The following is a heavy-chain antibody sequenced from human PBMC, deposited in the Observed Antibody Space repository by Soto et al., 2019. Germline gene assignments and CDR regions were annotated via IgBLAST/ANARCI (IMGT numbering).Heavy chain of an antibody. D-gene: IGHD6-25*01. V-gene: IGHV1-46*04. CDR1: WSTFVNCY. CDR2: INPSGGST. Sequence: KDSCQASWSTFVNCYVHWVRQAPVQGLEWMGFINPSGGSTNYAQKLQGRVTMTRDTSTSTVYMELSSLRSKDADLCYSASNAASGLYYWGQRTLVTTSS. CDR3: ASNAASGLYY. J-gene: IGHJ4*02.